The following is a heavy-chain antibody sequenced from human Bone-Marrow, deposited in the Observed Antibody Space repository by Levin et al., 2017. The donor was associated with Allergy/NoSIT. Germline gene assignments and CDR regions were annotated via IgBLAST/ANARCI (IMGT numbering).Heavy chain of an antibody. Sequence: SGGSLRLSCATSGFTFTSYAMTWVRQTPGKGPEWVSSISGTGGSTYYTDSVEGRFTISRDNSKHMVFLQMTNLSVEDTAVYYCAKPDGDEYDSRNFFMMRYFEDWGQGTQVTVSS. CDR2: ISGTGGST. CDR1: GFTFTSYA. CDR3: AKPDGDEYDSRNFFMMRYFED. V-gene: IGHV3-23*01. D-gene: IGHD3-3*01. J-gene: IGHJ4*02.